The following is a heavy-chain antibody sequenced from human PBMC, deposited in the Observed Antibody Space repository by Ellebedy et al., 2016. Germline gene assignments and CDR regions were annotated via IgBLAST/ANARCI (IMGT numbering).Heavy chain of an antibody. CDR1: GFTFSDYY. D-gene: IGHD2-15*01. V-gene: IGHV3-11*01. J-gene: IGHJ4*02. CDR2: ISSSGSTI. CDR3: AKDQGGRSFDY. Sequence: GESLKISXAASGFTFSDYYMSWIRQAPGKGLEWVSYISSSGSTIYYADSVKGRFTISRDNAKNSLYLQMNSLRAEDTAVYYCAKDQGGRSFDYWGQGTLVTVSS.